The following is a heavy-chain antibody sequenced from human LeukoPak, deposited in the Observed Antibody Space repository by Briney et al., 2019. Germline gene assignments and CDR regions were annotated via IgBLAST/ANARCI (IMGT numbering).Heavy chain of an antibody. CDR1: GGSISSSSYY. CDR3: ARDPLAAAGRY. CDR2: IYYSGST. V-gene: IGHV4-39*07. J-gene: IGHJ4*02. Sequence: SETLSLTCTVSGGSISSSSYYWGWIRQPPGKGLEWIGSIYYSGSTYYNPSLKSRVTISVDTSKNQFSLKLSSVTAADTAVYYCARDPLAAAGRYWGQGTLVTVSS. D-gene: IGHD6-13*01.